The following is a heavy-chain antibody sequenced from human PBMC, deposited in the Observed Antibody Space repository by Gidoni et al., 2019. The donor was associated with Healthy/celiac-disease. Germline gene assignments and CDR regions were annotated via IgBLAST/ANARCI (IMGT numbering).Heavy chain of an antibody. CDR3: ARDRYYDFWGGPSDWFDP. D-gene: IGHD3-3*01. CDR1: VFTFSDYS. CDR2: ISSSSSDT. V-gene: IGHV3-11*06. Sequence: LQLVESGGGLVKPGGPLRLSCAASVFTFSDYSMSWIRQAPGKGLEVGSYISSSSSDTNDADSVKGRFTISRDNAKNSLYLQMNSLRAEDTAVYYCARDRYYDFWGGPSDWFDPWGQGTLVTVSS. J-gene: IGHJ5*02.